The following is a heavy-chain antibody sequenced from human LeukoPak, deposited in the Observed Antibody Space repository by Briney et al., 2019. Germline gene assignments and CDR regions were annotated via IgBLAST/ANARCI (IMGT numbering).Heavy chain of an antibody. CDR1: GGPISNYY. Sequence: SETLSLTCTVSGGPISNYYWSWIRQPPGKGLEWIGYIYNSGRTNYNPSLKSRVTISVDTSKNRFSLRLSSVTAADTAMYYCASPPAGLGGYFHYWGQGTLVTVSS. CDR2: IYNSGRT. CDR3: ASPPAGLGGYFHY. J-gene: IGHJ4*02. D-gene: IGHD6-19*01. V-gene: IGHV4-59*08.